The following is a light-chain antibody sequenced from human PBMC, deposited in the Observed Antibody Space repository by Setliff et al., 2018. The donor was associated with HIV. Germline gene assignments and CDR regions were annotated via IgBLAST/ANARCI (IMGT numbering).Light chain of an antibody. Sequence: QAVVTQGPSLTVSPGGTVTLTCGSNTGGVTSGHYAYWFQQKPGQAPRTLIYDTSNKLSWTPARFSGSLLGGKAALTLSGAQAQDEADYYCLLSYSNTYVFGGGTKGTVL. J-gene: IGLJ2*01. V-gene: IGLV7-46*01. CDR1: TGGVTSGHY. CDR2: DTS. CDR3: LLSYSNTYV.